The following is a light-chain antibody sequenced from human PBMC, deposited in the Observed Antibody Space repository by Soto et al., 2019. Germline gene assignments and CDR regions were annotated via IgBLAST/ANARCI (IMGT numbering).Light chain of an antibody. CDR2: GAS. CDR3: QQYGGSPLVT. J-gene: IGKJ4*01. V-gene: IGKV3-20*01. CDR1: QSISSGY. Sequence: ETVLTQSPGTLSLSPGERATLSCRASQSISSGYLAWYQQRPGQAPRLLISGASNRATGIPDTFSGSGSGTDFTLTISRLEPVDFAVYDCQQYGGSPLVTFGGGTKVEIK.